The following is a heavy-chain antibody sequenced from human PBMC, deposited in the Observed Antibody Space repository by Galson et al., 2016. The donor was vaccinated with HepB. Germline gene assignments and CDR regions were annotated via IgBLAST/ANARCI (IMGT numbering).Heavy chain of an antibody. D-gene: IGHD3-3*01. J-gene: IGHJ5*01. CDR3: ARDQDAYDFWSGSRGSKCFDS. CDR2: ISGNSYYI. V-gene: IGHV3-21*01. Sequence: SLRLSCAASGFTFSSYSMNWVRQAPGQGLEWVSSISGNSYYIYYADSVKGRFIISRDNAKRSLYLQMNSLRAEDTAVYYCARDQDAYDFWSGSRGSKCFDSWGQGVLVTVSS. CDR1: GFTFSSYS.